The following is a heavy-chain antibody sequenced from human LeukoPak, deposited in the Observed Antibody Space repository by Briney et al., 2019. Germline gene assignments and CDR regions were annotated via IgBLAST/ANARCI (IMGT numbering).Heavy chain of an antibody. J-gene: IGHJ5*02. V-gene: IGHV4-39*01. CDR3: ARHKYYNFWGSFSWFDP. D-gene: IGHD3-3*01. CDR2: IYHSGST. Sequence: PSETLSLTCTVSGGSITNNNYYWGWIRQSPGKGLEWIGSIYHSGSTYYNPSLKSRVTISVDTSKNHFSLKLSSVTAADTAVYSCARHKYYNFWGSFSWFDPWGQGTLVTVSS. CDR1: GGSITNNNYY.